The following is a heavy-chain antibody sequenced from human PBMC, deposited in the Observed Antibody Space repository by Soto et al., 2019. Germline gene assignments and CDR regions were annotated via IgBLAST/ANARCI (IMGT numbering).Heavy chain of an antibody. J-gene: IGHJ4*02. Sequence: EVQLVESGGGLVQPGGSLRVSCTASEFTFSSYWMHWVRQAPGKGLVWVSRINEDGSHILYADSVKGRFTISRDNAKNTLFLQMSSLRAEDTAIYYCSRGSSGWSGSDYWGPGTLVTVSS. CDR2: INEDGSHI. D-gene: IGHD6-19*01. V-gene: IGHV3-74*01. CDR1: EFTFSSYW. CDR3: SRGSSGWSGSDY.